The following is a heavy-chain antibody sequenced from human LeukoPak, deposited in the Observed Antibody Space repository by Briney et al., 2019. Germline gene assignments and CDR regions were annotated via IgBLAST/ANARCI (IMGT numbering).Heavy chain of an antibody. CDR3: ARIHIAARLGFDY. V-gene: IGHV1-2*02. Sequence: GASVKVSCKASGYTFTGYYMHWVRQAPGQGLEWMGWINPNSGGTNYAQKFQGRVTMTRDTSISTAYMELSRLRSDDTAVYYCARIHIAARLGFDYWGQGTLVTVSS. CDR1: GYTFTGYY. D-gene: IGHD6-6*01. J-gene: IGHJ4*02. CDR2: INPNSGGT.